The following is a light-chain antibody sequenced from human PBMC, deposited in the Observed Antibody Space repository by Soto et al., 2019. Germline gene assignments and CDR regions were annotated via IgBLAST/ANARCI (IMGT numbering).Light chain of an antibody. J-gene: IGLJ1*01. CDR1: SSDVGAYDY. CDR2: EVT. CDR3: SSHTSSSTRV. Sequence: SSLTKPSSVYGSPGQSIAISSNRTSSDVGAYDYVSWYQQHPDKAPKLIIYEVTYRPSGVSDRFSGSKSVNTATLTISGLQAEDEADYYCSSHTSSSTRVFGTGTKVTVL. V-gene: IGLV2-14*03.